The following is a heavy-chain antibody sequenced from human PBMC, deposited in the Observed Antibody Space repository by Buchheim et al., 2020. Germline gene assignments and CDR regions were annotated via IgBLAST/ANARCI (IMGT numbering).Heavy chain of an antibody. CDR3: ARGGYSYTFDY. D-gene: IGHD5-18*01. Sequence: QVQLQQWGAGLLKTSETLSLTCAVCGGSFSGYSWTWIRQPPGKGLEWIGEMNHSGNTNYSPSLKSRVTISADKSKNRFSLKLSSVTAADTAVYYCARGGYSYTFDYWGQGTL. J-gene: IGHJ4*02. V-gene: IGHV4-34*01. CDR1: GGSFSGYS. CDR2: MNHSGNT.